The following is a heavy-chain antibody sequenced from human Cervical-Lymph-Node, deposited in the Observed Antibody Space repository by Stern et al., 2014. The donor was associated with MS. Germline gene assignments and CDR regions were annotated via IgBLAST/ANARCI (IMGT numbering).Heavy chain of an antibody. V-gene: IGHV3-21*01. J-gene: IGHJ4*02. Sequence: EVQLVESGGGLVKPGGSLRLSCAASGFTVSSYSMNWVRQAPGKGLEWVSSISTSGVYKYYADSVKGRFTISRDTAKNSLYLQMSSLRAEDTAVHYCTRAAGITASGSHFDYWGQGILVTVSS. CDR2: ISTSGVYK. CDR1: GFTVSSYS. CDR3: TRAAGITASGSHFDY. D-gene: IGHD6-19*01.